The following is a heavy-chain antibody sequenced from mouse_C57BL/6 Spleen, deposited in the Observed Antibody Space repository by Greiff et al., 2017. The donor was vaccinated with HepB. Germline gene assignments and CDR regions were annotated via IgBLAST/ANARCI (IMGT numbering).Heavy chain of an antibody. Sequence: VQLQQSGAELVMPGASVKLSCKASGYTFTSYWMHWVKQRPGQGLEWIGEIDPSDSYTNYNQKFKGKSTLTVDKSSSTAYMQLSSLTSEDSAVYYCAVYYDYERGFAYWGQGTLVTVSA. CDR2: IDPSDSYT. CDR3: AVYYDYERGFAY. CDR1: GYTFTSYW. J-gene: IGHJ3*01. V-gene: IGHV1-69*01. D-gene: IGHD2-4*01.